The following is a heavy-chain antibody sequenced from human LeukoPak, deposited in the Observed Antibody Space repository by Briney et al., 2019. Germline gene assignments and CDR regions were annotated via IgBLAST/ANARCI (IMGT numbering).Heavy chain of an antibody. CDR3: AAADVDTAFH. V-gene: IGHV3-23*01. CDR2: ISGSGGST. J-gene: IGHJ4*02. CDR1: GFTFNNYG. Sequence: GGSLRLSCAASGFTFNNYGMSWVRHAPGKGLEWVSAISGSGGSTYYGDSVKGRFTISRDNSKNTLYLQMNSLRAEDTAVYYCAAADVDTAFHWGQGTLVTVSS. D-gene: IGHD5-18*01.